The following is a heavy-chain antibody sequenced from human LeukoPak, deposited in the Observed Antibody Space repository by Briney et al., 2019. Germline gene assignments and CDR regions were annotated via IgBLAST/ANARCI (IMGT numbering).Heavy chain of an antibody. V-gene: IGHV3-21*04. CDR1: GFTFSSYS. CDR3: ARDEYYYGSGSYYPFDY. Sequence: GGSLRLSCAASGFTFSSYSMNWVRQAPGKGLEWVSSISSSSSYIYYADSVKGRFTISRDNAKNSLYLQMNSLRAEDTAVYYCARDEYYYGSGSYYPFDYWGQGTLVTVSS. J-gene: IGHJ4*02. CDR2: ISSSSSYI. D-gene: IGHD3-10*01.